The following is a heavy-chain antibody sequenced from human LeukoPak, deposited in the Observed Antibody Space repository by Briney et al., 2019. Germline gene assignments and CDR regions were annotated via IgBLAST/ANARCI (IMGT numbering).Heavy chain of an antibody. Sequence: GGSLRLSCAASGFTFSSYAMSWVRQAPATGLDWVSTIGGSGGGTYYPDSVGGRFTISRDNSKNTLHLQMDSLRAEDTAIYYCAKWPEGATPKFHYWGQGTLVTVSS. CDR3: AKWPEGATPKFHY. J-gene: IGHJ4*02. CDR2: IGGSGGGT. V-gene: IGHV3-23*01. D-gene: IGHD1-26*01. CDR1: GFTFSSYA.